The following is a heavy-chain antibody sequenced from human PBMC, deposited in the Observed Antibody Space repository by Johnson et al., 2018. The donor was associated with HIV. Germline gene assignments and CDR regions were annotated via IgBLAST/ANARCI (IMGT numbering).Heavy chain of an antibody. V-gene: IGHV3-30*14. CDR2: ISYDGSNK. CDR3: ASRQYFSSFDI. D-gene: IGHD3-3*01. J-gene: IGHJ3*02. CDR1: GFTFDNFA. Sequence: QVQLVESGGGVVQPGGSLRLSCAASGFTFDNFAMSWVRQSPGKGLDWVAVISYDGSNKYYADSVKGRFTISRDNSKNTLYLQMNSLRAEDTAVYYCASRQYFSSFDIWGQGTMVTVSS.